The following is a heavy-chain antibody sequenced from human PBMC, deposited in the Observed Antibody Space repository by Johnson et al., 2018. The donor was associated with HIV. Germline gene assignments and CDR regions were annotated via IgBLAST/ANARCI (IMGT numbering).Heavy chain of an antibody. CDR1: GFTFSSYG. J-gene: IGHJ3*02. V-gene: IGHV3-30*03. D-gene: IGHD5/OR15-5a*01. CDR2: ISYYGSNK. Sequence: QVQLVESGGGVVQPGRSLRLSCAASGFTFSSYGMHWVRQAPGKGLEWVAVISYYGSNKYSADSAKGRFTISRENVQNSLYLQMNSMIPGDTALYYCARGVLAFDIWGQWTMVTVSS. CDR3: ARGVLAFDI.